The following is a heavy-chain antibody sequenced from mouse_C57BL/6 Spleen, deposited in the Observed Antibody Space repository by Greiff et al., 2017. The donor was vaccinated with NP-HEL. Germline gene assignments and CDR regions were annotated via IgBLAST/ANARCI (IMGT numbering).Heavy chain of an antibody. V-gene: IGHV14-2*01. CDR2: IDPEDGET. D-gene: IGHD3-3*01. CDR3: AEGDWPYAMDY. CDR1: GFNIKDYY. Sequence: EVKLMESGAELVKPGASVKLSCTASGFNIKDYYMHWVKQRTEQGLEWIGRIDPEDGETKYAPKFQGKATITADTSSNTAYLQLSSLTSEDTAVYYYAEGDWPYAMDYWGQGTSVTVSS. J-gene: IGHJ4*01.